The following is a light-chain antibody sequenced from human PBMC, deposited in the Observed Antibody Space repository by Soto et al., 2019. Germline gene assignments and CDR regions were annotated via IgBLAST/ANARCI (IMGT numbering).Light chain of an antibody. CDR3: FSYAGSYTWV. CDR1: SSDVGGYNY. J-gene: IGLJ1*01. V-gene: IGLV2-11*01. CDR2: DVS. Sequence: QSVLTQPRSVSGSPGQSVTISCTGTSSDVGGYNYVSWYRQHPGKAPKLMIYDVSKRPSGVPDRFSGSKSGNTASLTISGLQAEDEADYYCFSYAGSYTWVFVTGTKVTVL.